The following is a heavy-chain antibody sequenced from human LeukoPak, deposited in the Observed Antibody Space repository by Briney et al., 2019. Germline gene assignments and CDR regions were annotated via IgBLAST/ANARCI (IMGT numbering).Heavy chain of an antibody. V-gene: IGHV3-23*01. Sequence: GGSLRLSYAASGFTFSSYAMSWVRQAPGKGLEWVSAISGSGGSTYYADSVKGRFTISRDNSKNTLYLQMNSLRAEDTAVYYCANSPIMITFGGVIVPTGAFDIWGQGTMVTVSS. J-gene: IGHJ3*02. CDR2: ISGSGGST. CDR1: GFTFSSYA. CDR3: ANSPIMITFGGVIVPTGAFDI. D-gene: IGHD3-16*02.